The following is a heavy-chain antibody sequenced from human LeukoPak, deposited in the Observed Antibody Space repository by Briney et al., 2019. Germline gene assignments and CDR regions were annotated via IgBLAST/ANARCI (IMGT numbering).Heavy chain of an antibody. V-gene: IGHV3-48*04. D-gene: IGHD6-19*01. Sequence: GGSLRLSCAASGFTFNNYGMHWVRQAPGKGLEWLSFITNTGNSIYYADSVRGRFTISRDDAKNSLYLQINSLRAEDTAVYYCARDRAVANIGQLSPFHYCGQGTLVTVSS. CDR2: ITNTGNSI. CDR1: GFTFNNYG. CDR3: ARDRAVANIGQLSPFHY. J-gene: IGHJ4*02.